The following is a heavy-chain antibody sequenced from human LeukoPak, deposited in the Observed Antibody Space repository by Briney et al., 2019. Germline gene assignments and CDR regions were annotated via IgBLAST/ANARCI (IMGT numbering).Heavy chain of an antibody. Sequence: SETLSLTGAVYGVSFSGYYWSWIRQPPGKGLEWIGEINHSGSTNYNPSLKSRVTISVDTSKKQFSLRLSSVTAADTAVYYCARGLSAIVYWGQGTLVTVSS. CDR1: GVSFSGYY. D-gene: IGHD2-15*01. V-gene: IGHV4-34*01. CDR3: ARGLSAIVY. J-gene: IGHJ4*02. CDR2: INHSGST.